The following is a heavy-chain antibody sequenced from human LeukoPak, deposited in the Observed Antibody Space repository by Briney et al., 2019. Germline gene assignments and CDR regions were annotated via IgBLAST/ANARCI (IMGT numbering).Heavy chain of an antibody. J-gene: IGHJ6*03. Sequence: GESLKISCKGSGYSFTSYWIGWVRQMPGKGLEWMGIIYPGDSDTRYSPSFQGQVTISADKSISTAYLQWSSLKASDTAMYYCARQLVAATHNCYYYYMDVWGKGTTVTVSS. CDR2: IYPGDSDT. CDR3: ARQLVAATHNCYYYYMDV. D-gene: IGHD2-15*01. CDR1: GYSFTSYW. V-gene: IGHV5-51*01.